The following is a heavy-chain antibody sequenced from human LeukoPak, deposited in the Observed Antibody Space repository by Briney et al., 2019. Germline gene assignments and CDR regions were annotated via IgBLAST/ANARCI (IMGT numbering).Heavy chain of an antibody. CDR2: VDYSGST. J-gene: IGHJ4*02. CDR3: ARSGYYGREFDY. CDR1: GGSLSSSY. D-gene: IGHD3-3*01. V-gene: IGHV4-59*01. Sequence: SGTLCLTCIVSGGSLSSSYWSWIRQPPGKGLEWIVYVDYSGSTTYHPSLKSRVTISVDTSKNQFSLKLSSVTAADTAVYYCARSGYYGREFDYWGQGTLVTVSS.